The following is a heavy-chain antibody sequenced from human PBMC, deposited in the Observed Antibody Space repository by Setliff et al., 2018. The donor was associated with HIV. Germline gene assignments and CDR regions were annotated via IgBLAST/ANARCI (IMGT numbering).Heavy chain of an antibody. CDR3: ARHAGSRGYYPRPFDY. Sequence: SETLSLTCNVPGGSISSGGYYWSWIRQPAGKGLEWIGHIYTSGSTNYNPSLKSRVTISVDTSKNQFSLKLGSVTAADTAVYYCARHAGSRGYYPRPFDYWGQGTLVTVSS. CDR2: IYTSGST. D-gene: IGHD3-22*01. CDR1: GGSISSGGYY. J-gene: IGHJ4*02. V-gene: IGHV4-61*09.